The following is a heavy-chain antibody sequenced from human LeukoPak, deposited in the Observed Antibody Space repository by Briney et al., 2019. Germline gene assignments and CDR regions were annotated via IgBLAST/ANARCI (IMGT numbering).Heavy chain of an antibody. V-gene: IGHV4-59*01. J-gene: IGHJ6*02. CDR1: GGSTRSYY. Sequence: SETLSLTCTVSGGSTRSYYWSWIRQPPGKTLEWIGYISYSGSTKYNTSLKSRVTVSVDMSKNQFSLNLNSVTAADTAVYYCARGHHGMEVWGRGTTVTVSS. CDR2: ISYSGST. CDR3: ARGHHGMEV.